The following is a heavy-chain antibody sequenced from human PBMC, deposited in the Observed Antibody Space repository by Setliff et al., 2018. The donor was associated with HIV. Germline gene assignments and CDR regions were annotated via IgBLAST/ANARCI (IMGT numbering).Heavy chain of an antibody. J-gene: IGHJ3*01. CDR3: ARRPYYDSWSGHQAFDV. V-gene: IGHV5-51*01. D-gene: IGHD3-3*01. CDR2: IYPYDSDT. CDR1: GYSFTTYW. Sequence: NPGESLKISCKGSGYSFTTYWIGWVRQMPGKGLEWMGIIYPYDSDTRYNPSFQGHVTISADKSISTAYVQWSGLKASDTAIYYCARRPYYDSWSGHQAFDVWGQGTMVTVSS.